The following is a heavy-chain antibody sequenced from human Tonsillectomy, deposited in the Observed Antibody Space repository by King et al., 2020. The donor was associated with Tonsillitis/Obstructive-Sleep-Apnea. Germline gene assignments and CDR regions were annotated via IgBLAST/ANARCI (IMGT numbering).Heavy chain of an antibody. CDR3: ARLPGGGSGCARLEYYYYGMDV. CDR2: IYYSGST. V-gene: IGHV4-59*08. J-gene: IGHJ6*02. Sequence: VQLQESGPGLVKPSETLSLTCTVSGGSISSYYWSWIRQPPGKGLEWIGYIYYSGSTNYNPSLKSRVTISVDTSKNQFSLKLSSVTAADTAVYYCARLPGGGSGCARLEYYYYGMDVWGQGTTVTVSS. D-gene: IGHD6-19*01. CDR1: GGSISSYY.